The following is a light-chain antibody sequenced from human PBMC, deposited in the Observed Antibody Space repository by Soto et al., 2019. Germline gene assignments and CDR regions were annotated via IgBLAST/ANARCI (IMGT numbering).Light chain of an antibody. J-gene: IGKJ1*01. Sequence: EIVLTQSPGTLSLSPGERATLSCRASQSVSSSYLAWYQQKPGQAPRLLIYGASSRATGIPDRFSGSGSGTDFTLTISRLEPEDFEVYYCQHYGSSPWTFSKGTKVESK. V-gene: IGKV3-20*01. CDR1: QSVSSSY. CDR2: GAS. CDR3: QHYGSSPWT.